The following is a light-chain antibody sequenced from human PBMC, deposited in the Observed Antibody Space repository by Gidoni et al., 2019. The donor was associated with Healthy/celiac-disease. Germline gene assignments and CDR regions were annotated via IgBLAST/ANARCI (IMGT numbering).Light chain of an antibody. V-gene: IGKV2-28*01. J-gene: IGKJ1*01. Sequence: DIVMTQSTLSLPVTPGEPASSSCRASQSLLHNNGYNYLAWDLQKPGQSPPLLIYLGPNRACGVPDRFSGSGSGTDFTLKISRVEAEDVGVYYCMQALQTRWTFXQXTKVEIK. CDR3: MQALQTRWT. CDR2: LGP. CDR1: QSLLHNNGYNY.